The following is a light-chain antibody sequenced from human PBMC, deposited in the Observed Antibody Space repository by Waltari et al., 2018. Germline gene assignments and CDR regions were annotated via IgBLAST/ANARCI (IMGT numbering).Light chain of an antibody. CDR2: EVS. V-gene: IGLV2-14*01. J-gene: IGLJ2*01. Sequence: QSALTQPASVSGSPGQSITISCTGTSSDVGGYNYVSWYQQHPGKAPKLVIYEVSKRPSGVSNRVSCSKSGNTASRTISGLQAEDEADYYCSSYTSSSTLGVFGGGTKLTVL. CDR3: SSYTSSSTLGV. CDR1: SSDVGGYNY.